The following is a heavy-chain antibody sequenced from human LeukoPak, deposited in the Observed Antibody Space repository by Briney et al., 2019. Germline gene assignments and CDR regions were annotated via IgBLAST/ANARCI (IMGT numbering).Heavy chain of an antibody. CDR2: INPSGGST. J-gene: IGHJ6*02. CDR3: ARETRITMIVVVRDGMDV. V-gene: IGHV1-46*01. D-gene: IGHD3-22*01. Sequence: GASVKVSCKASGYTFTSYYMHWVRQAPGQGLEWMGIINPSGGSTSYAQKFQGRVTMTRDTSTSTVYMELSSLRSDDTAVYYCARETRITMIVVVRDGMDVWGQGTTVTVSS. CDR1: GYTFTSYY.